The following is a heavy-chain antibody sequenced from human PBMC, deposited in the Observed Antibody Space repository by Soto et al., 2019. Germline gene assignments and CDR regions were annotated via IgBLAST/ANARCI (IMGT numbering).Heavy chain of an antibody. CDR3: ARSSFTWIQLWPFDY. CDR2: IDPSDSYT. V-gene: IGHV5-10-1*01. Sequence: GESLKISCKGSGYSFTSYWISWVRQMPGKGLEWMGRIDPSDSYTNYSPSFQGHVTISADKSISTAYLQWSSLKASDTAMYYCARSSFTWIQLWPFDYWGQGTLVTVS. J-gene: IGHJ4*02. CDR1: GYSFTSYW. D-gene: IGHD5-18*01.